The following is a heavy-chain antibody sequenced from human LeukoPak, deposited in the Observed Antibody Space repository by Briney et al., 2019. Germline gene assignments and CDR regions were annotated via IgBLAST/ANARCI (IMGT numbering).Heavy chain of an antibody. CDR1: GYTFTGYY. CDR3: ARARPLWFGVNDY. J-gene: IGHJ4*02. V-gene: IGHV1-2*02. Sequence: GASVKVSCKTSGYTFTGYYMHWVRQAPGQGLEWMGWINPNSGGTNYAQKFQGRVTMTRDTSITTAYMDLSGLRSDDTAVYYCARARPLWFGVNDYWGQGTLVTVSS. CDR2: INPNSGGT. D-gene: IGHD3-10*01.